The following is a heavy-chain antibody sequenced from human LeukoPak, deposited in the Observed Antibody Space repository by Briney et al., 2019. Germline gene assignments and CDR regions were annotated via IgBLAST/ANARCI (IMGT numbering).Heavy chain of an antibody. V-gene: IGHV4-39*07. Sequence: SETLSLTCTVSRGSVSSTAYYWGWIRQPPGKGLEWIGSIYYSGNAWYNPSLKSRVTISVDTSKNQFSLNLTSVTAADTAVYYCARRSGVLDSRDSRYYFDHWGQGTLVTVSS. D-gene: IGHD3-22*01. CDR2: IYYSGNA. CDR1: RGSVSSTAYY. CDR3: ARRSGVLDSRDSRYYFDH. J-gene: IGHJ4*02.